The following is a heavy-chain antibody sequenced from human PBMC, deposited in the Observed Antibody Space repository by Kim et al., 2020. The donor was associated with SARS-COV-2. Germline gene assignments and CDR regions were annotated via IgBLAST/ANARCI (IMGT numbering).Heavy chain of an antibody. V-gene: IGHV3-48*03. D-gene: IGHD1-7*01. Sequence: TKSYADYVKGRHTLARDNAKKSLYLQMNSLRAEDTAIYFCTRENFWYFDLWGRGTLVTVSS. CDR3: TRENFWYFDL. CDR2: TK. J-gene: IGHJ2*01.